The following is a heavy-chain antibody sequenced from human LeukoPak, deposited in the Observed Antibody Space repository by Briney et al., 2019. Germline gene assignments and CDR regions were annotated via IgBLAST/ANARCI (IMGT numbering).Heavy chain of an antibody. CDR1: GGSISSGGYY. CDR3: ARDGGAYCGGDCYTYYYYGMDV. V-gene: IGHV4-31*03. D-gene: IGHD2-21*02. CDR2: IYYSGST. J-gene: IGHJ6*02. Sequence: SETLSLTCTVSGGSISSGGYYWSWIRQHPGKGLEWIGYIYYSGSTYYNPSLKSRVTISVDTSKNQFSLKLSSVTAADTAVYYCARDGGAYCGGDCYTYYYYGMDVWGQGTTVTVSS.